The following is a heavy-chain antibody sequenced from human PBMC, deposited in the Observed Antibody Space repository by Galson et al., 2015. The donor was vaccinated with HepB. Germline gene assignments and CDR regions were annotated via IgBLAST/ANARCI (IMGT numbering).Heavy chain of an antibody. V-gene: IGHV3-30-3*01. Sequence: SLRLSCAASGFTFSSYAMHWVRQAPGKGLEWVTVISYDGSNKYYADSVKGRFTISRDNSKNTLYLQMNSLRAEDTAVYYCARDYRDFLDEYYYYGMDVWGQGTTVTVSS. J-gene: IGHJ6*02. CDR1: GFTFSSYA. D-gene: IGHD3-16*02. CDR3: ARDYRDFLDEYYYYGMDV. CDR2: ISYDGSNK.